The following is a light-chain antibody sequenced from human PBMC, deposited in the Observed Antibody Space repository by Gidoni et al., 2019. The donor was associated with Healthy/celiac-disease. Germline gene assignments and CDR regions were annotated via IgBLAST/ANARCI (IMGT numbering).Light chain of an antibody. Sequence: QSALTQPPAGSEPPRQSITISCTGPSSDVGGYNYVSWYQQHPGTAPTLMIYDVSNRPSGVSNRFPGSKSGNTASLTISGLQAEDEADYYCSSYTSSSTVVFGGGTKLTVL. CDR3: SSYTSSSTVV. CDR1: SSDVGGYNY. J-gene: IGLJ2*01. CDR2: DVS. V-gene: IGLV2-14*03.